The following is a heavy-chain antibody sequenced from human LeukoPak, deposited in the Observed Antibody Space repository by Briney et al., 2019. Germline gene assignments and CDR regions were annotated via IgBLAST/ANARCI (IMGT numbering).Heavy chain of an antibody. CDR1: GGTFSSYA. D-gene: IGHD5-18*01. J-gene: IGHJ4*02. CDR2: IIPILGIA. CDR3: ASIVDTAVFDY. Sequence: GASVKVSCKASGGTFSSYAISWVRQAPGQGLEWMGRIIPILGIANYAQKFQGRVTITADKSTSTACMELSSLRSEDTAVYYCASIVDTAVFDYWGQGTLVTVSS. V-gene: IGHV1-69*04.